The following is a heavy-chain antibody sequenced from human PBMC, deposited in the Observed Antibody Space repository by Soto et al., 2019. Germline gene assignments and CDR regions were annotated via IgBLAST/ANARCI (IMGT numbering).Heavy chain of an antibody. CDR1: GYTFTGYY. D-gene: IGHD4-17*01. Sequence: QVQLVQSGAEVKKPGASVKVSCKASGYTFTGYYMHWVRQAPGRGLEWMGWINPNSGGTNSAQKFQGWVTMTRDTSISTAYMGLRRLRSDDMAVYDCARGRFYGDYCIDYWGQGTLVTVSS. V-gene: IGHV1-2*04. J-gene: IGHJ4*02. CDR3: ARGRFYGDYCIDY. CDR2: INPNSGGT.